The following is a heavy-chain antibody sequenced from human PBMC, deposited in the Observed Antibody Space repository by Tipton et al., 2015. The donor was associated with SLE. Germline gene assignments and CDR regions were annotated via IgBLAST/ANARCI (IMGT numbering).Heavy chain of an antibody. CDR2: IDDSGST. J-gene: IGHJ3*02. CDR1: GGSFSGFY. CDR3: AREWDGGSYTFDAFDI. Sequence: TLSLTCAVYGGSFSGFYWNWIRQPPGKGLEWIGEIDDSGSTNYNPSLKSRVTISLDTSKNQFSLKLSSVTAADTAVYYCAREWDGGSYTFDAFDIWGQGTMVTVSS. V-gene: IGHV4-34*01. D-gene: IGHD1-26*01.